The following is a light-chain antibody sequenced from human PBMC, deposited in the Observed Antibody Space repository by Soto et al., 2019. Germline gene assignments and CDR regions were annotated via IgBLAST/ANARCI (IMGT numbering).Light chain of an antibody. Sequence: EIVMTQSPATLSVSPGERATLSCRASQSVSSNLAWYQQKPGQAPRLLIYGASTRATGIPDRFSGSGSGTEFTLTISRLEPEDFAVYYCQQYGSSLYTFGQGTKLEIK. CDR2: GAS. J-gene: IGKJ2*01. CDR3: QQYGSSLYT. V-gene: IGKV3-15*01. CDR1: QSVSSN.